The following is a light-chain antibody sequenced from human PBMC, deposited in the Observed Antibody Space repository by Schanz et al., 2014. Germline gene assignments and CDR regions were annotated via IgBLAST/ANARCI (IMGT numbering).Light chain of an antibody. V-gene: IGLV1-40*01. CDR2: DTN. CDR3: QSFDRRMRGLL. Sequence: QSVLTQPPSVSGAPGQRVTISCTGGTSNIGTGFHVHWYQQLPGAAPKLLIFDTNNRPSGVPDRFSGSKSGPSASLAITGLQADDEADYYCQSFDRRMRGLLFGGGTKLTVL. CDR1: TSNIGTGFH. J-gene: IGLJ2*01.